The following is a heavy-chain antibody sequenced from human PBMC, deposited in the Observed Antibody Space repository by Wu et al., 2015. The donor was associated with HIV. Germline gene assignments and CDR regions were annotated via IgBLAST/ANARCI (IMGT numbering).Heavy chain of an antibody. J-gene: IGHJ6*03. CDR1: GGTFSGYA. V-gene: IGHV1-69*13. D-gene: IGHD2-2*02. CDR3: AFTPPVRDEVAHHLLYYFYFMDI. Sequence: QVQPVQSGAEVKKPGSSVKVSCKASGGTFSGYAVSWLRQGPRQGLEWMGGIIPVFGLPKYSQRFEGRVTISADESTSTVYLELSSLRSEDTAIYYCAFTPPVRDEVAHHLLYYFYFMDIWGTGTTVTVSS. CDR2: IIPVFGLP.